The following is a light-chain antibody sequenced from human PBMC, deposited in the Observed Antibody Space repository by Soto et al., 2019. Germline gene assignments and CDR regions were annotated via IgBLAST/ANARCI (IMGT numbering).Light chain of an antibody. V-gene: IGLV2-14*01. J-gene: IGLJ1*01. CDR3: SSYTTSSTLV. Sequence: QSVLTQPASVSGSPGQSITIPCTGTSSDVGAYNSVSWYQQHPGKAPKLMIHDVSNRPSGVSNRFSGSKSGNTASLTISGLQAEDEADYYCSSYTTSSTLVFGTGTQLTVL. CDR1: SSDVGAYNS. CDR2: DVS.